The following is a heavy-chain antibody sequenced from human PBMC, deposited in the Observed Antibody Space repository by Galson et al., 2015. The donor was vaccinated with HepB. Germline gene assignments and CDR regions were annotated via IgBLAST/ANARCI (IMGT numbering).Heavy chain of an antibody. Sequence: SLRLSCAGSGFTFSDYAMHWVRQAPGKGLEWVSTITPSGSKSYYADSVKGRFTISRDNAQNSLYLQMNSLRDEDTAVYYCAGVYFGSGSSSAYWYFDLWGRGALVTVSS. CDR1: GFTFSDYA. D-gene: IGHD3-10*01. CDR3: AGVYFGSGSSSAYWYFDL. J-gene: IGHJ2*01. V-gene: IGHV3-23*01. CDR2: ITPSGSKS.